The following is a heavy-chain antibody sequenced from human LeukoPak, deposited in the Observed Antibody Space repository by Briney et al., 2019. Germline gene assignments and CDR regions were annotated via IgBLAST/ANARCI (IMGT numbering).Heavy chain of an antibody. Sequence: ASVKVSCKASGYTFTGYYMHWVRQAPGQGLEWMGWINPNSGGTNYAQKFQGRVTMTRDTSISTAYMELSRLRSDDTAVYYCARSFTRIAAAEGYWGQGTLVTVSS. V-gene: IGHV1-2*02. CDR1: GYTFTGYY. D-gene: IGHD6-13*01. J-gene: IGHJ4*02. CDR2: INPNSGGT. CDR3: ARSFTRIAAAEGY.